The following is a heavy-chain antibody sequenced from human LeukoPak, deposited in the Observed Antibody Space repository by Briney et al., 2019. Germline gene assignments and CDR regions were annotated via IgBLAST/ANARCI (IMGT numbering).Heavy chain of an antibody. CDR3: AGSYYYYYYMDV. CDR2: ISSSSSTI. V-gene: IGHV3-48*01. Sequence: GGSLRLSCAASGFTFSSYAMSWVRQAPGKGLEWVSYISSSSSTIYYADSVKGRFTISRDNAKNSLYLQMNSLRAEDTAVYYCAGSYYYYYYMDVWGKGTTVTVSS. J-gene: IGHJ6*03. CDR1: GFTFSSYA.